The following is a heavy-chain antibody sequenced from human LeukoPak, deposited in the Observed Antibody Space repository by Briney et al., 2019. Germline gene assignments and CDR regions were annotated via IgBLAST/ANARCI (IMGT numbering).Heavy chain of an antibody. CDR2: IYYSGST. J-gene: IGHJ4*02. Sequence: SETLSLTCTVSSGSISSSSYYWGWIRQPPGKGLEWIGSIYYSGSTYYNPSLKSRVTISVDTSKNQFSLKLSSVTAADTAVYYCARHVAEMATMGFDYWGQGTLVTVSS. V-gene: IGHV4-39*01. D-gene: IGHD5-24*01. CDR3: ARHVAEMATMGFDY. CDR1: SGSISSSSYY.